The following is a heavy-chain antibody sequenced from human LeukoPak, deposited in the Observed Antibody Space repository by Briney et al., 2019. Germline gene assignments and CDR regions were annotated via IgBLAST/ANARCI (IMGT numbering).Heavy chain of an antibody. V-gene: IGHV3-23*01. CDR1: GFTFSNYA. CDR3: AKYSRYDYVGQIDY. J-gene: IGHJ4*02. Sequence: HPGGSLRLSCAASGFTFSNYAMNWVRQAPGKGLEWVSGVSDSGTMTYYARSVKGRFTISRDNSKNTLYLQVNSLRAEDTAIYYCAKYSRYDYVGQIDYWGQGTLVTVSS. CDR2: VSDSGTMT. D-gene: IGHD4-17*01.